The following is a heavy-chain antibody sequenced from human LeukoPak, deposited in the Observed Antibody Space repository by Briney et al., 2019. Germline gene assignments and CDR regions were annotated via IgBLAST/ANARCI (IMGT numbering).Heavy chain of an antibody. Sequence: GGSLRLSCAASGFTLTSYEMNWVRQAPGKGLEWVSYVSSSGSTIYYADSVKGRFTISRDNAKNSLYLQMNSLRAEDTAVYYCARDVAPIEYWGQGTLVTVSS. CDR1: GFTLTSYE. CDR3: ARDVAPIEY. CDR2: VSSSGSTI. V-gene: IGHV3-48*03. J-gene: IGHJ4*02.